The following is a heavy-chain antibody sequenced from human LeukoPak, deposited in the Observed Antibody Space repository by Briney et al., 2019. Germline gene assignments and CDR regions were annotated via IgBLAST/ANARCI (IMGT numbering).Heavy chain of an antibody. D-gene: IGHD2/OR15-2a*01. V-gene: IGHV1-8*02. Sequence: GASVKVSCKASGYTFTSYAITWVRQAPGQGLEWMGWMNPNSGNTGYAQKFQGRVTMTRNTSISTAYMELSSLRSEDTAVYYCARGDRRNPYPYWGQGTLVTVSS. J-gene: IGHJ4*02. CDR2: MNPNSGNT. CDR3: ARGDRRNPYPY. CDR1: GYTFTSYA.